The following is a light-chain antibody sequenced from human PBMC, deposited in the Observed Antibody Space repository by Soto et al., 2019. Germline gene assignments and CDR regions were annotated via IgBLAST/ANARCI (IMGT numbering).Light chain of an antibody. CDR1: SSDIGDYNY. V-gene: IGLV2-14*01. CDR3: ASYTTSSTLV. Sequence: QSVLTQPASVSGSPGQSITISCTGTSSDIGDYNYVSWYQQHPDKAPKLMIYAVTNRPSGIPIRFSGSKFGNTASLTISGLQPEDEGNYYCASYTTSSTLVFGGGTKLTVL. J-gene: IGLJ2*01. CDR2: AVT.